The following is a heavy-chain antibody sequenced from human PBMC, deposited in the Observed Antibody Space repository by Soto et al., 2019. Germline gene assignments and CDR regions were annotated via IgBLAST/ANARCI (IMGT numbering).Heavy chain of an antibody. CDR1: GGSISSGDYY. V-gene: IGHV4-30-4*01. J-gene: IGHJ6*02. CDR3: ARASDRFLVDGMDV. CDR2: IYYSGST. D-gene: IGHD3-3*01. Sequence: SETLSLTCTVSGGSISSGDYYWSWIRQPPGKGLEWIGYIYYSGSTYYNPSLKSRVTISVDTSKNQFSLKLSSVTAADTAVYYCARASDRFLVDGMDVWGQGTAVTVSS.